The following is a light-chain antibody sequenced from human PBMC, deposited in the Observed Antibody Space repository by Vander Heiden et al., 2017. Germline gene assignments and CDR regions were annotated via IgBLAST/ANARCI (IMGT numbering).Light chain of an antibody. CDR2: KAS. CDR1: QTISNW. V-gene: IGKV1-5*03. Sequence: DIQMTQSPSTLSASVGERVTITCRASQTISNWLAWYRQKPGKAPKLLIYKASSLESGVPSRFSGSGSGTEFTLTISSLQPDDFATYYCQQYKSNFPCTFGQGTKVEIK. J-gene: IGKJ1*01. CDR3: QQYKSNFPCT.